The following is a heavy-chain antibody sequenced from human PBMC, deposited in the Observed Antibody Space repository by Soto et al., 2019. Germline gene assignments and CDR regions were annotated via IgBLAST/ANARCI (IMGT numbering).Heavy chain of an antibody. D-gene: IGHD3-10*01. CDR2: IDPSDSQT. V-gene: IGHV5-10-1*01. CDR1: GYSFAGYW. CDR3: ARLQYYYGSGSYYWSGFDP. J-gene: IGHJ5*02. Sequence: GESLKISCKGSGYSFAGYWITWVRQKPGKGLEWMGRIDPSDSQTYYSPSFRGHVTISATKSITTVFLQWSSLKASDTAMYYCARLQYYYGSGSYYWSGFDPWGQGTLVTVSS.